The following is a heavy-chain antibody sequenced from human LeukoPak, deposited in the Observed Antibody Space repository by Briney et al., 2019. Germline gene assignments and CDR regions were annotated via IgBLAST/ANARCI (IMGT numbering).Heavy chain of an antibody. CDR3: ARDGVPLTNLVARPFHP. Sequence: KTSETLSLTCTVSGGSMRNSYWSWIRQPAGKGLEWVGRIFTTGSTNYNPSLKSRVTMSIDTSKNQFSLKMTSVPAAVTAEYYCARDGVPLTNLVARPFHPWGQGTLVTVSS. CDR2: IFTTGST. D-gene: IGHD1-14*01. CDR1: GGSMRNSY. V-gene: IGHV4-4*07. J-gene: IGHJ1*01.